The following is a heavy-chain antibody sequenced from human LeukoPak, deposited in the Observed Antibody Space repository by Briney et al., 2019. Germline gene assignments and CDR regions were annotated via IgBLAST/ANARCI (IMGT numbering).Heavy chain of an antibody. CDR2: INHSGST. D-gene: IGHD2-2*01. J-gene: IGHJ5*02. CDR1: GGSFSGYY. Sequence: SETLSLTCAVYGGSFSGYYWSWIRQPPGKGLEWIGEINHSGSTNYNPSLKSRVNISVDTSKNQFSLKLSSVTAADTAVYYCASTVKDIVVVPAAGWFDPWGQGTLVTVSS. CDR3: ASTVKDIVVVPAAGWFDP. V-gene: IGHV4-34*01.